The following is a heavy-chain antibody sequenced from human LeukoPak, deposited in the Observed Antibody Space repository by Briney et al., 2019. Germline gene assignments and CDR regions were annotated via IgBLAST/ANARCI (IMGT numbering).Heavy chain of an antibody. J-gene: IGHJ4*02. V-gene: IGHV4-4*02. CDR1: GGSISNTNW. Sequence: SGTLSLTCGVSGGSISNTNWWSWVRQPPGQGLEWIGEISLTGLTHYNPSLESRVTISVDKSKNQFSLKLSSVTAADTAAYYCARGSLWFADYWGQGTLVTVSS. CDR2: ISLTGLT. D-gene: IGHD3-10*01. CDR3: ARGSLWFADY.